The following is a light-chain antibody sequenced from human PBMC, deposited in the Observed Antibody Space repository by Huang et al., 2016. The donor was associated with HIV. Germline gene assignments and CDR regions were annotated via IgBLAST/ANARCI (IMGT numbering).Light chain of an antibody. CDR2: EAS. V-gene: IGKV1-33*01. CDR3: QQYDNLPLT. J-gene: IGKJ4*01. Sequence: DIQMTQSPSSLSQSVGDRVTITCQASQDISNYLNWYQQKPGKAPKLLIYEASHLESGVPSRFSGGGSGTDFTFTISSLRPEDVATYYCQQYDNLPLTFGGGTTVEIK. CDR1: QDISNY.